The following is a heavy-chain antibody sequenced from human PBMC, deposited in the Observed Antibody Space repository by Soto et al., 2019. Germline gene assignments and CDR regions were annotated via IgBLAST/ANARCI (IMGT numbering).Heavy chain of an antibody. CDR1: GFSFSSFA. D-gene: IGHD4-17*01. CDR3: AKDPNGDYVGAFES. J-gene: IGHJ4*02. CDR2: IGGSGIIT. Sequence: PGGSLRLSCRASGFSFSSFAMTWVRQAPGKGLEWVSSIGGSGIITYYTDSVKGRFTISRDNSGNTLFLHMNSLRADDTAVYYCAKDPNGDYVGAFESWCQRTLATVYS. V-gene: IGHV3-23*01.